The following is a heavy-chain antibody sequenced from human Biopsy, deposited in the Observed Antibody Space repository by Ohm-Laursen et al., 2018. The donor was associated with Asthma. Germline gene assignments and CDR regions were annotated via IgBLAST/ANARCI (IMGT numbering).Heavy chain of an antibody. CDR3: ARAQDYYDSRGYYRSFDY. Sequence: SDTLSLTCTVSYGSITSGGYYWTWIRQHPGKGLEWIGFIHYSGSTYYNPSLKSRVSISIDTSKNQFSLKLSSVTAADTAVYYCARAQDYYDSRGYYRSFDYWGQGTLVTVSS. J-gene: IGHJ4*02. D-gene: IGHD3-22*01. CDR2: IHYSGST. CDR1: YGSITSGGYY. V-gene: IGHV4-31*03.